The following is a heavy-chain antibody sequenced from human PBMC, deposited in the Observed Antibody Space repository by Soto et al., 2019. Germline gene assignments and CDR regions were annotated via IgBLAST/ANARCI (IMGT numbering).Heavy chain of an antibody. V-gene: IGHV3-23*01. J-gene: IGHJ4*02. CDR3: AKDRSTWAFDY. CDR2: ISGTGAGT. CDR1: GFIFSSYA. D-gene: IGHD2-15*01. Sequence: EVQLLDSGGALVQPGGSLRLSFAASGFIFSSYAMSWVRQAPGKGLEWVSTISGTGAGTYYADSVKGRFTISRDNSKNTLYLQMSSLRAEDTAVYYCAKDRSTWAFDYWGQGTLVTVSS.